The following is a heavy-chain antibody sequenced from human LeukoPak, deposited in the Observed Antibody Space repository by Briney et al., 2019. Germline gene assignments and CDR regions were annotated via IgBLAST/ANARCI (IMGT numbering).Heavy chain of an antibody. CDR3: ATRIYGDFDS. D-gene: IGHD4-17*01. J-gene: IGHJ4*02. Sequence: GGSLRLSCTASGFTFSGYWMHWVRQVPGTGLVWVSRINGDGGKTGYADSVKGRFTTFRDNAKSTLYLQMDSLRAEDTAVYFCATRIYGDFDSWGQGTLVTVSS. CDR1: GFTFSGYW. V-gene: IGHV3-74*01. CDR2: INGDGGKT.